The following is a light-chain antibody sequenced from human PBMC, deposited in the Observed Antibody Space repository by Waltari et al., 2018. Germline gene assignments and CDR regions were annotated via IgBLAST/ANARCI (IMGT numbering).Light chain of an antibody. J-gene: IGKJ1*01. CDR3: LQDHHYPRT. Sequence: IQMTQSPSSVSASVGDGVTIPCRESQVIEHDLAWYQQKAGKAPNLLIYAASILQSEVPSRFSGSGSGTDFTLTISSLQPEDSATYYCLQDHHYPRTFGQGTKVTIK. CDR1: QVIEHD. CDR2: AAS. V-gene: IGKV1-6*01.